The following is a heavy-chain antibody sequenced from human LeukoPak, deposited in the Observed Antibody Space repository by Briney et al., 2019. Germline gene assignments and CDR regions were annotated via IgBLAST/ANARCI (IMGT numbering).Heavy chain of an antibody. D-gene: IGHD6-19*01. J-gene: IGHJ4*02. Sequence: GGSLRLSCAASGFTFSSYGMNWVRQAPGKGLEWVSAISGSGTYIYYAESVKGRFTISRDNAKNSLYLQMDSLRVEDTAVYYCARFVGPATKQYFDYWGQGILVTVSS. V-gene: IGHV3-21*06. CDR3: ARFVGPATKQYFDY. CDR1: GFTFSSYG. CDR2: ISGSGTYI.